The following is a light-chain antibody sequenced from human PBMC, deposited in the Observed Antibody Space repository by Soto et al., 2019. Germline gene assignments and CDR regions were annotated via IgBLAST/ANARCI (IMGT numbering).Light chain of an antibody. CDR2: GAS. J-gene: IGKJ1*01. CDR3: QQCKSGRWT. V-gene: IGKV3-15*01. Sequence: EIAMTQSPATLSVSPGERATLSCRASQSVSSKLAWYQQKPGQAPRLLIYGASTRATGIPASVSRSGSGVAFSLLIRTLHPAYSALYYEQQCKSGRWTIGQGTKVDI. CDR1: QSVSSK.